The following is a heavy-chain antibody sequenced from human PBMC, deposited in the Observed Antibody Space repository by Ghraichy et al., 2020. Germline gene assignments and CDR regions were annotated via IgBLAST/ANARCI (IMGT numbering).Heavy chain of an antibody. Sequence: SETLSLTCSVSGISVNDYYWSWIRQPPGKGLEWIGFVYYTDTTNYNPSLTSRVTISVDASKNLVSLNLRSVTAADAAVYYCARHVLDDAFDIWGQGTTVIVSS. D-gene: IGHD3-16*01. V-gene: IGHV4-59*08. CDR3: ARHVLDDAFDI. J-gene: IGHJ3*02. CDR1: GISVNDYY. CDR2: VYYTDTT.